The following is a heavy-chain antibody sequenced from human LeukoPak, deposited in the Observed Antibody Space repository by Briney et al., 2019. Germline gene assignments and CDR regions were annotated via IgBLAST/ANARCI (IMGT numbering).Heavy chain of an antibody. CDR2: ISGSGGST. Sequence: PGGSLRLSCAASGFTFSSYAMSWVRQAPGKGLEWVSAISGSGGSTYYADSVKGRFTISGDNSKNTLYLQMNSLRAEDTAVYYCAKDPITMIVVVNPSDAFDIWGQGTMVTVSS. D-gene: IGHD3-22*01. CDR1: GFTFSSYA. V-gene: IGHV3-23*01. CDR3: AKDPITMIVVVNPSDAFDI. J-gene: IGHJ3*02.